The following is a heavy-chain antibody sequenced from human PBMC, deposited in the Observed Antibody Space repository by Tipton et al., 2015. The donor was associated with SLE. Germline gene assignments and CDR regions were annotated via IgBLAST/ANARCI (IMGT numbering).Heavy chain of an antibody. D-gene: IGHD1-26*01. CDR2: IYTSGNT. CDR1: GASISGYY. Sequence: TLSLTCTVSGASISGYYWSWIRLPPGKGLEWIGYIYTSGNTKYNPSLKSRVTISVDTSKNQFSLELTSVTAADTAVYYCARHNDGGGHSGSRGSFDPWGQGTLVTVSS. J-gene: IGHJ5*02. V-gene: IGHV4-4*09. CDR3: ARHNDGGGHSGSRGSFDP.